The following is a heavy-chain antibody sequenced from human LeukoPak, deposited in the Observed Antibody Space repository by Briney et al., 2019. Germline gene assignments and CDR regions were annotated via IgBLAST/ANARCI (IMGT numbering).Heavy chain of an antibody. D-gene: IGHD6-13*01. CDR2: TSAYNGNT. CDR1: GYTFTSYG. V-gene: IGHV1-18*01. Sequence: ASVKVSCKASGYTFTSYGISWVRQAPGQGLEWMGWTSAYNGNTNYAQKLQGRVTMTTDTSTSTAYMELRSLRSDDTAVYYCARDVASALDTYSSSSGLLSYWGQGTLVTVSS. J-gene: IGHJ4*02. CDR3: ARDVASALDTYSSSSGLLSY.